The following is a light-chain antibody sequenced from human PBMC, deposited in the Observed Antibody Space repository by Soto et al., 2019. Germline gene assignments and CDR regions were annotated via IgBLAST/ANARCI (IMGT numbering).Light chain of an antibody. CDR1: STDVGGYNY. Sequence: QSALAQPSSVSGSPGQSITISCTGTSTDVGGYNYVSWYQHHPGKGPKLIIYEVSNRPSGVSDRFSGSKSGNKASLIISNLXAEDESDYYCGSYTSTDTPPVFGTGTKVTVL. J-gene: IGLJ1*01. V-gene: IGLV2-14*01. CDR3: GSYTSTDTPPV. CDR2: EVS.